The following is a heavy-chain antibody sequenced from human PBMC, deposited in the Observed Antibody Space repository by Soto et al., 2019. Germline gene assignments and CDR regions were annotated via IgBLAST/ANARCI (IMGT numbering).Heavy chain of an antibody. J-gene: IGHJ5*02. D-gene: IGHD3-10*01. V-gene: IGHV1-69*06. CDR3: ARDTYYYGSGSYYNGLHGFDP. CDR2: IIPIFGTA. Sequence: QVQLVQSGAEVKKPGSSVKVSCKASGGTFSSYAISWVRQAPGQGLEWMGGIIPIFGTANYAQKFQGRVTITADKSTSAAYMELSSLRSEDTAVYYCARDTYYYGSGSYYNGLHGFDPWGQGTLVTVSS. CDR1: GGTFSSYA.